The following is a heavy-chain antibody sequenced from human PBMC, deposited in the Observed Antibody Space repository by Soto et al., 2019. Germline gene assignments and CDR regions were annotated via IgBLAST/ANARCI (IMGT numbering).Heavy chain of an antibody. CDR2: MYYSGST. Sequence: QVQLQESGPGLVKPSETLSLTCTVSGGSISNYYWSWIRQPPGKGLEWIGYMYYSGSTNYNPSLRSRVTISLDTSKNQFSLKLSSVTAADTAVYYCARAGAATLSDYWGQGTLVTVSS. V-gene: IGHV4-59*01. J-gene: IGHJ4*02. CDR1: GGSISNYY. D-gene: IGHD2-15*01. CDR3: ARAGAATLSDY.